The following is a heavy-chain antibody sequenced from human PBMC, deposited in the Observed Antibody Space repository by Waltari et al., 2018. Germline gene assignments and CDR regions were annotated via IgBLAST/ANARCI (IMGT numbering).Heavy chain of an antibody. CDR2: IEDAGST. Sequence: EVQLVESGGGLVHPGGSLRLSCAASGFTVSSNHMSWVRQAPGKVLEWVALIEDAGSTYYPDSGRGRFTISRDNSKNTVHLQMNSLRVEDTAIYYCARARDEETAMVYFDRWGQGTLVSVSS. CDR1: GFTVSSNH. J-gene: IGHJ4*02. CDR3: ARARDEETAMVYFDR. D-gene: IGHD5-18*01. V-gene: IGHV3-66*02.